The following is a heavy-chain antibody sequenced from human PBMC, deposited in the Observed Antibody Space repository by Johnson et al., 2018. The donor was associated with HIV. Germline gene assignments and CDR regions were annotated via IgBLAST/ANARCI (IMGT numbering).Heavy chain of an antibody. CDR1: GFTFSSYA. CDR3: AKVGATVITPRGEAFDI. J-gene: IGHJ3*02. D-gene: IGHD4-23*01. V-gene: IGHV3-30*04. Sequence: QVQLVESGGGVVQPGRSVRLSCAASGFTFSSYAMHWVRQAPGKGLEWVAVISYDGSNKYYADSVKGRFTISRDNSKNTLYLQMNSLRAEDTAVYYCAKVGATVITPRGEAFDIWGQGTMVTVSS. CDR2: ISYDGSNK.